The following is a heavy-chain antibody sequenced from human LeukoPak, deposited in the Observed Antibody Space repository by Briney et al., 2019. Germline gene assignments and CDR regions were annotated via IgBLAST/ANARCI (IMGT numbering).Heavy chain of an antibody. Sequence: PGRSLRLSCAASGYTFSDYAVNWVRQAPGKGLEWVAVISYDGRIKYYADSVKGRFTISRDNFKNTLYLQMNSLRPEDTALYYCAKDLGSSWLADFYSYGMDVWGQGTTVTVSS. CDR2: ISYDGRIK. V-gene: IGHV3-30*18. CDR1: GYTFSDYA. J-gene: IGHJ6*02. D-gene: IGHD6-13*01. CDR3: AKDLGSSWLADFYSYGMDV.